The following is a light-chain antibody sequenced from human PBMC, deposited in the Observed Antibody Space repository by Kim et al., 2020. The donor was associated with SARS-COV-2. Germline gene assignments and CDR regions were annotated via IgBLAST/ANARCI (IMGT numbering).Light chain of an antibody. CDR3: QTWVSGIRV. CDR1: SGHSSNV. Sequence: SVKLTCILSSGHSSNVIAWHQQQPEKGPRYLMKLNTDGSHSKGDGIPDRFSGSSSGAEYYLTISNLQSEDEADYYCQTWVSGIRVFGGGTQLTVL. CDR2: LNTDGSH. J-gene: IGLJ3*02. V-gene: IGLV4-69*02.